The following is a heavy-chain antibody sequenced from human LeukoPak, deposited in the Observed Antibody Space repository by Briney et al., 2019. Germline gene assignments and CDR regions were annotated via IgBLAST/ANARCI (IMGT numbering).Heavy chain of an antibody. D-gene: IGHD6-6*01. V-gene: IGHV3-21*01. Sequence: GGSLRLSCAASGFSFSSYRMKWVRQAPGKGLEWVASISSNNGYIYYADSVKGRFTISRDNGENSLHLQMNSLRAEDAAVYYCARDLGTRKSIAFADWGQGTLVTVSS. CDR1: GFSFSSYR. J-gene: IGHJ4*02. CDR3: ARDLGTRKSIAFAD. CDR2: ISSNNGYI.